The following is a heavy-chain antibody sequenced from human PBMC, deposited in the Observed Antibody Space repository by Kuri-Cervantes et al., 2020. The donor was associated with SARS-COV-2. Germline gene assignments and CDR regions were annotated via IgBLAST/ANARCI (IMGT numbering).Heavy chain of an antibody. V-gene: IGHV3-30-3*01. CDR3: ARDGNEETALGY. J-gene: IGHJ4*02. D-gene: IGHD1-14*01. Sequence: GESLKISCAASGLTFSSYAMHWVRQAPGKGLEWVAVISYDGSNKYYADSVKGRFTISRDNSKNTLYLQMNSLRAEDTAVYYCARDGNEETALGYWGQGTLVTVSS. CDR2: ISYDGSNK. CDR1: GLTFSSYA.